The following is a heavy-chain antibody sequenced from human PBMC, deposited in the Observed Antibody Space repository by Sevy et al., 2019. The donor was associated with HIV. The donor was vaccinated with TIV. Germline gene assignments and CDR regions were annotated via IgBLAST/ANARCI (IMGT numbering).Heavy chain of an antibody. CDR2: FDPEDGET. CDR3: ATVSYYYDSSGYYSPRVFDY. Sequence: ASVKVSCKVSGYTLTELSMHWVRQAPGKGLEWMGGFDPEDGETIYAQKFQGRVTMTEDTSTDTAYMELSSLRSEDTAMYYCATVSYYYDSSGYYSPRVFDYWGQGTLVTVSS. D-gene: IGHD3-22*01. CDR1: GYTLTELS. J-gene: IGHJ4*02. V-gene: IGHV1-24*01.